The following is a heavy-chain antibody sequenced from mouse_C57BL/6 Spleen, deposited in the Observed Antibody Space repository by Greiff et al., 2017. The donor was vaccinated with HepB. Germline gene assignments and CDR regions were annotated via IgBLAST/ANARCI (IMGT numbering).Heavy chain of an antibody. V-gene: IGHV1-59*01. D-gene: IGHD1-1*01. CDR1: GYTFTSYW. CDR3: ARGTTVVAKSYFDY. J-gene: IGHJ2*01. Sequence: VKLQESGAELVRPGTSVKLSCKASGYTFTSYWMHWVKQRPGQGLEWIGVIDPSDSYTNYNQKFKGKATLTVDTSSSTAYMQLSSLTSEDSAVYYCARGTTVVAKSYFDYWGQGTTLTVSS. CDR2: IDPSDSYT.